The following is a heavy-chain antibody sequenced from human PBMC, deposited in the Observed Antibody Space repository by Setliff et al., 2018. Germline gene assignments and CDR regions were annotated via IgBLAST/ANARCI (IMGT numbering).Heavy chain of an antibody. CDR3: ARDLGYCSTTSCHGDWFDP. D-gene: IGHD2-2*01. J-gene: IGHJ5*02. CDR2: INTNTGNP. Sequence: GASVKVSCKASGYTFTTYAMTWMRQAPGQGLEYMGWINTNTGNPSYAQGFTGRYVFALDTSVSTAYLQISSLEAEDTAVYYCARDLGYCSTTSCHGDWFDPWGQGTLVTVSS. CDR1: GYTFTTYA. V-gene: IGHV7-4-1*02.